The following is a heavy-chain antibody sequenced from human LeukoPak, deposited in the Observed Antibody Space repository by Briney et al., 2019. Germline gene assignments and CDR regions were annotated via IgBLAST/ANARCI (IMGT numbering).Heavy chain of an antibody. CDR3: ARQGSYDNSGYSFDY. V-gene: IGHV5-51*01. Sequence: RGESLKISCQPSGSTLINHWIGWVCQLPGKGLDWMGIIYPGNADATYSPSFQGQVTISADKSTTTVYLQGSSLKASDTAMYYCARQGSYDNSGYSFDYWGQGTLVTVSS. CDR1: GSTLINHW. J-gene: IGHJ4*02. CDR2: IYPGNADA. D-gene: IGHD3-22*01.